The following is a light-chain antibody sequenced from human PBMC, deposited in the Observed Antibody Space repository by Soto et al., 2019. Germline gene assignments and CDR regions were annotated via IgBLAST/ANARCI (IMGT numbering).Light chain of an antibody. J-gene: IGLJ1*01. Sequence: QSVLTQPPSASGTPGQRVTISCSGSSSSIGSNTVNWYQQLPGTAPKLLIYSNNQRPSGVPDRFSGSKSGTSASLAISGLQSEDEADYYCAAWDDSLNGPRYVFGTGTKLTVL. CDR2: SNN. CDR1: SSSIGSNT. CDR3: AAWDDSLNGPRYV. V-gene: IGLV1-44*01.